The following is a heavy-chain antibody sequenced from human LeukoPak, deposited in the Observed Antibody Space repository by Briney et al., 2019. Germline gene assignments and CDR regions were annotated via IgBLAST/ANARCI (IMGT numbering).Heavy chain of an antibody. CDR1: GFTFRSYD. CDR2: IRFDGSNK. D-gene: IGHD3-16*01. CDR3: AKGGTHTSPFDY. J-gene: IGHJ4*02. Sequence: PGGSLRLSCAASGFTFRSYDMHWVRQAPGKGLEWVTFIRFDGSNKYYADSVKGRFTISRDNSKNTLYLQMNSLRAEDTAVYYCAKGGTHTSPFDYWGQGPLVTVSS. V-gene: IGHV3-30*02.